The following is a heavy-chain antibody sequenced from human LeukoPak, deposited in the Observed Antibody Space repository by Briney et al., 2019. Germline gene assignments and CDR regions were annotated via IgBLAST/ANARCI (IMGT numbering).Heavy chain of an antibody. CDR1: EFTFSSHA. D-gene: IGHD3-16*01. V-gene: IGHV3-69-1*01. CDR2: ISSSSTI. CDR3: ARDYVAVAFDI. Sequence: GGSLRLSCAASEFTFSSHAMIWVRQAPGKGLEWVSSISSSSTIYYADSVKGRFTISRDNAKNSLYLQMNSLRAEDTAVYYCARDYVAVAFDIWGQGTMVTVSS. J-gene: IGHJ3*02.